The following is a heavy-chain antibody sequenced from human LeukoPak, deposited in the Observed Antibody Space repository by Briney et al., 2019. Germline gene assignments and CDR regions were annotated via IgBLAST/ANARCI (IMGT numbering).Heavy chain of an antibody. CDR3: ARQSSSWYGAFDY. V-gene: IGHV4-59*01. CDR2: IYYSGST. CDR1: GDSISSYY. D-gene: IGHD6-13*01. Sequence: PSETLSLTCTVSGDSISSYYWSWIRQPPGKGLEWIGYIYYSGSTNYNPSLKSRVTISVDTSKNQFSLKLSSVTAADTAVYYCARQSSSWYGAFDYWGQGTLVTVSS. J-gene: IGHJ4*02.